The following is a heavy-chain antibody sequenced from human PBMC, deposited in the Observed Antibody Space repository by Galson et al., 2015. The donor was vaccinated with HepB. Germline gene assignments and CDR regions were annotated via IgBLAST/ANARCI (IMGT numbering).Heavy chain of an antibody. CDR3: AREGYYSGGGCSQVHWFDP. J-gene: IGHJ5*02. D-gene: IGHD2-15*01. CDR2: INPSGGST. Sequence: SVKVSCKASGYTFTSYYMNWVRQAPGQGLEWMGLINPSGGSTSYAQKFQGRVTMTRDTSTSTAYMELSSLRSEDTAVYYCAREGYYSGGGCSQVHWFDPWGQGTLVTVSS. V-gene: IGHV1-46*01. CDR1: GYTFTSYY.